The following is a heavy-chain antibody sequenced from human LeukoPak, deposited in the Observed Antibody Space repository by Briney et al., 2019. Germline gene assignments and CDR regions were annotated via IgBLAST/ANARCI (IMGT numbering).Heavy chain of an antibody. CDR1: GFTFSSYA. J-gene: IGHJ4*02. V-gene: IGHV3-23*01. D-gene: IGHD3-16*02. CDR3: ARDPYPMITFGGVIV. Sequence: GGFLRLSCAASGFTFSSYAMSWVRQAPGKGLEWVSAISGSGGSTYYADSVKGRFAISRDNSKNTLFLQMNSLRPEDTAVYYCARDPYPMITFGGVIVWGQGTLVTVSS. CDR2: ISGSGGST.